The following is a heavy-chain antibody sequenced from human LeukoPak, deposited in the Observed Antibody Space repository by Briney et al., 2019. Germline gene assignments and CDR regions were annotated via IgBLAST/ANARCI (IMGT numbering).Heavy chain of an antibody. D-gene: IGHD3-10*01. CDR3: ATGYYFGSGSYGYLDY. CDR2: IYSSGDA. V-gene: IGHV3-53*01. Sequence: GGSLRLSCAASGFTVSSKYMSWVRQTPGKGLQWVALIYSSGDAYTPDSVKGRFTISRDDSENTLYLQMDSLRADGTAVYYCATGYYFGSGSYGYLDYWGQGTLVTVSS. J-gene: IGHJ4*02. CDR1: GFTVSSKY.